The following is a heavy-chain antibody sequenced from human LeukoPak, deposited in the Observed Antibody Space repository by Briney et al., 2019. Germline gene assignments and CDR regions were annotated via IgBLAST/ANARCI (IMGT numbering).Heavy chain of an antibody. CDR2: IIPILGIA. CDR3: ASGLLSHWYFDL. Sequence: ASVKVSCKASGGTFSSYAISWVRQAPGQGLEWMGRIIPILGIANYAQKFQGRVTITADKSTSTAYMELSSLRSEDTAVYYCASGLLSHWYFDLWGRGTLVTVSS. J-gene: IGHJ2*01. V-gene: IGHV1-69*04. CDR1: GGTFSSYA. D-gene: IGHD2-21*02.